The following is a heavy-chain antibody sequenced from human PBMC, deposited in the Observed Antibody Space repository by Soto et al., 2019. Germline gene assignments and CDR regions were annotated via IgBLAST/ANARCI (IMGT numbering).Heavy chain of an antibody. D-gene: IGHD4-17*01. J-gene: IGHJ6*02. Sequence: QVTLKESGPVLVKPTETLTLTCTVSGFSLTTGRMGVSWIRQSPGKALEWLAHIFSDNERSYSTSMQGRLTIPQDSSGSQVVLSMTNMDPVDSGTYFRGRGNADSYQFYYGMDVWGQGTTVTVSS. CDR2: IFSDNER. CDR1: GFSLTTGRMG. V-gene: IGHV2-26*01. CDR3: GRGNADSYQFYYGMDV.